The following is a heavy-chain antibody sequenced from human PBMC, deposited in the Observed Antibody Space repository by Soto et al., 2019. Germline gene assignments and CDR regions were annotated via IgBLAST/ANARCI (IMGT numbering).Heavy chain of an antibody. Sequence: HGESLKISCKGSGYSFTTYWIGWVRQMPGKGLEWMGIIYPSDSDARYSPSFQGQVTISADKSISTAYLQWSSLKASDTAIYYCARGGYYYDRSGPSDYWGQGTLVTVSS. CDR1: GYSFTTYW. J-gene: IGHJ4*02. D-gene: IGHD3-22*01. CDR2: IYPSDSDA. CDR3: ARGGYYYDRSGPSDY. V-gene: IGHV5-51*01.